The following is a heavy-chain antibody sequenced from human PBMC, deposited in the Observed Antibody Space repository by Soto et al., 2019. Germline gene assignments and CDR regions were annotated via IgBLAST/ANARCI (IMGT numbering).Heavy chain of an antibody. CDR2: IYYIGST. J-gene: IGHJ4*02. V-gene: IGHV4-30-4*01. CDR3: ARVMAYYDFWSGYYNVGYFDY. D-gene: IGHD3-3*01. CDR1: CGSISSGDYY. Sequence: QVQLQESGPGLVKPSQTLSLPCTVSCGSISSGDYYWSWIRQPPAKGLEWIGYIYYIGSTYYNPSFLSRVTISVDTSKIQFPLKLSSVSAADTAVYYCARVMAYYDFWSGYYNVGYFDYWGQGTLVTVSS.